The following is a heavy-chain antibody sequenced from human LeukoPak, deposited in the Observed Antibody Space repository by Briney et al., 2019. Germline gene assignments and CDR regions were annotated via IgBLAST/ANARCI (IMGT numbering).Heavy chain of an antibody. Sequence: GASVKVSCMPPGYTFTANYMHWVRQAPGQGLEWMGWLNPNNGGTSYAQRFQGRVTMTRDTSISTAYMELSRLRSDDTAVYYCARANYFDTSGSWNWGQGTLVTVS. V-gene: IGHV1-2*02. CDR1: GYTFTANY. J-gene: IGHJ4*02. D-gene: IGHD3-22*01. CDR2: LNPNNGGT. CDR3: ARANYFDTSGSWN.